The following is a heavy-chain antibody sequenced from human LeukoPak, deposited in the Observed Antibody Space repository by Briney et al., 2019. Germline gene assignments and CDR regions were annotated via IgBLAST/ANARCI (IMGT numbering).Heavy chain of an antibody. Sequence: GGSLRLSCAASGFTFSNHGMSWVRQAPGKGLEWVSGISPSGDITYYADSVKGRFTISRDNSKNTLYLEVISLTAEDTAVYYCAKDDAWLRFGEWSQGTLVTVSS. CDR1: GFTFSNHG. CDR2: ISPSGDIT. D-gene: IGHD3-10*01. J-gene: IGHJ4*02. V-gene: IGHV3-23*01. CDR3: AKDDAWLRFGE.